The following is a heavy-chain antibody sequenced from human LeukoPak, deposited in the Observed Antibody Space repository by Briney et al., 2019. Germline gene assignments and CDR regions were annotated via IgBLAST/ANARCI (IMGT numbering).Heavy chain of an antibody. CDR3: ARDLGIAVAGTWDCYYYYGMDV. V-gene: IGHV3-7*01. Sequence: GGSLRLSCAASGFTFSSYWMSWVRQAPGKGLEWVANIKQDGSEKYYVDSVKGRFTISRDNAKNSLYLQMNSLRAEDTAVYYCARDLGIAVAGTWDCYYYYGMDVWGQGTTVTVSS. CDR2: IKQDGSEK. CDR1: GFTFSSYW. D-gene: IGHD6-19*01. J-gene: IGHJ6*02.